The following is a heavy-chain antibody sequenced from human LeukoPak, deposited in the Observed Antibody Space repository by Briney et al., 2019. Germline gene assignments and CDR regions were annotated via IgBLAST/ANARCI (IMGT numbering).Heavy chain of an antibody. CDR3: ARDEPYGSGMYYFDY. Sequence: GGSLRLSCAASGFTFSSYSMNWVRQAPGKGREWISYISSSSSTIYYADSVKGRFTISRDNAKHSLYLQMNSLRAEDTAVYYCARDEPYGSGMYYFDYWGQGTLVTVSS. J-gene: IGHJ4*02. D-gene: IGHD6-19*01. CDR1: GFTFSSYS. CDR2: ISSSSSTI. V-gene: IGHV3-48*01.